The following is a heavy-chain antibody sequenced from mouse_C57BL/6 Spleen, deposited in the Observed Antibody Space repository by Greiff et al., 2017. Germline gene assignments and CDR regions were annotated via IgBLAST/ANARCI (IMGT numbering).Heavy chain of an antibody. V-gene: IGHV1-64*01. D-gene: IGHD2-4*01. CDR3: EREDYDDDEFAMDY. Sequence: QVQLQQPGAELVKPGASVKLSCTASGYTFTSYWMHWVKQRPGQGLEWIGMIHPNSGSTNYNEKFKSKATLTVDKSSSTADMQISSLSSEDSSVYYCEREDYDDDEFAMDYWGQGTSVTVSS. CDR2: IHPNSGST. CDR1: GYTFTSYW. J-gene: IGHJ4*01.